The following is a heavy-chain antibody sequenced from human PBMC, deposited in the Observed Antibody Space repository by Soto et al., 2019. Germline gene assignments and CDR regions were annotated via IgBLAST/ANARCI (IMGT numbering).Heavy chain of an antibody. D-gene: IGHD3-9*01. V-gene: IGHV3-48*01. J-gene: IGHJ4*02. CDR1: GFTFSSSS. CDR2: ISSSSSAI. Sequence: EVQLVESGGGLVQPGGSLRLSCAASGFTFSSSSMNWVRQAPGKGLEWVSYISSSSSAIYYADSVKGRFTISRDNAKNSLYLQMNSLRAEDTAVYYCAIDYDISYWGQGTLVTVSS. CDR3: AIDYDISY.